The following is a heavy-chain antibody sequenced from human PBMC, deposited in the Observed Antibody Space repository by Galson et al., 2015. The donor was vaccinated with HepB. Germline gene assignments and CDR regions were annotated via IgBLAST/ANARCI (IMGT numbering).Heavy chain of an antibody. D-gene: IGHD3-10*01. CDR2: ISYDGSNK. CDR3: ARAPNVLWFGEPSLDY. Sequence: SLRLSCAASGFTFSSYGMHWVRQAPGKGLEWVAVISYDGSNKYYADSVKGRFTISRDNSKNTLYLQMNSLRAEDTAVYYCARAPNVLWFGEPSLDYWGQGTLVTVSS. J-gene: IGHJ4*02. V-gene: IGHV3-30*19. CDR1: GFTFSSYG.